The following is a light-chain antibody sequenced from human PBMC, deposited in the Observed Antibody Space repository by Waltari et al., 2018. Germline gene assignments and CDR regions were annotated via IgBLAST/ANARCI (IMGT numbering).Light chain of an antibody. CDR1: NNDVGAYQY. CDR3: CSYAGADSLL. J-gene: IGLJ3*02. Sequence: QSALTQPPSASGSLGQSVTISCTGTNNDVGAYQYVSWYQQYPGKAPKLLIYDGTKGPSGVSDRFSGSKSGRTASLTVSGLQPEDEAIYSCCSYAGADSLLFGGGTKLTVL. CDR2: DGT. V-gene: IGLV2-8*01.